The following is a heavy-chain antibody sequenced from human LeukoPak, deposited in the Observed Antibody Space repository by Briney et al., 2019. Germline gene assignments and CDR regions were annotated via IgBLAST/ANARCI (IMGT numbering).Heavy chain of an antibody. D-gene: IGHD4-17*01. CDR1: GFTFTDHP. Sequence: GESLRLSCVASGFTFTDHPMSWVRQAPGKGLEWVSSISGSGGSTHYADSMKGRFTISRDNSKSTLYLQMNSLRVEDTAVYYCAKDSDSVTTCLDSWGQGTLVAVSS. V-gene: IGHV3-23*01. CDR3: AKDSDSVTTCLDS. CDR2: ISGSGGST. J-gene: IGHJ4*02.